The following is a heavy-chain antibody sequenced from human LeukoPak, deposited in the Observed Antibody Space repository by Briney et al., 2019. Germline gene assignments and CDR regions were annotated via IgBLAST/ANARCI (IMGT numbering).Heavy chain of an antibody. CDR1: GESFSGYY. V-gene: IGHV4-34*01. Sequence: SETLSLTCAVFGESFSGYYWGWIRQPPGKGLEWIGEINHSGNTHYNPSLKSRVTISVDTSKNQFSLKLSSVTAADTAVYYCAKHYMGSSYNRGCDCWGQGTQVTVSS. D-gene: IGHD3-10*01. CDR3: AKHYMGSSYNRGCDC. J-gene: IGHJ4*02. CDR2: INHSGNT.